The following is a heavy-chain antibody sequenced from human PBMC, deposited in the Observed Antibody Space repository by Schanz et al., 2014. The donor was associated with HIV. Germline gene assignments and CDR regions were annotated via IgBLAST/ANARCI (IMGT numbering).Heavy chain of an antibody. Sequence: QLQLVQSGSGVKKPGASVKVSCKASAYTFTGYYMHWVRQAPGQGLEWMGWINPNSGGTNYAQKFQGRVTMTRDTSISTAYMELRRLRYDDTAVYYCARGAAEMATMTPWRYWGQGTLVTVSS. CDR1: AYTFTGYY. CDR2: INPNSGGT. V-gene: IGHV1-2*02. D-gene: IGHD5-12*01. J-gene: IGHJ4*02. CDR3: ARGAAEMATMTPWRY.